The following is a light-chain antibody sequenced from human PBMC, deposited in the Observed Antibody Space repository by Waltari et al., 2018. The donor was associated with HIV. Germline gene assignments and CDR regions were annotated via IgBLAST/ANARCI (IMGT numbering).Light chain of an antibody. CDR2: GAS. V-gene: IGKV3-20*01. CDR1: QSVRNNY. CDR3: QQYGSSPLT. J-gene: IGKJ5*01. Sequence: EIVLTQSPGTLSLSPGERATLSCRASQSVRNNYLVWYQKKPGQAPRLLIYGASSRATGIPDRFSGSRSGTDFTLTISRLEPEDFAMFYCQQYGSSPLTFGQGTRLEIK.